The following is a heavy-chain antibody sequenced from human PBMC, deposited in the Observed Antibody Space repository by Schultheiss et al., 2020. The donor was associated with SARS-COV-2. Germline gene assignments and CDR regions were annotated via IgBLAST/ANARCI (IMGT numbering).Heavy chain of an antibody. CDR1: GGSFSGYY. Sequence: TLSLTCAVYGGSFSGYYWSWIRQPAGKGLEWIGRIYTSGSTNYNPSLKSRVTMSVDTSKNQFSLKLSSVTAADTAVYYCARGGRVVPAARPPLYYYYMDVWGKGTTVTVSS. V-gene: IGHV4-59*10. J-gene: IGHJ6*03. CDR2: IYTSGST. CDR3: ARGGRVVPAARPPLYYYYMDV. D-gene: IGHD2-2*01.